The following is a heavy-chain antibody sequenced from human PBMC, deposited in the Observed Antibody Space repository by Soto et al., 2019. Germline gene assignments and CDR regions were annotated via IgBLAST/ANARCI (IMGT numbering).Heavy chain of an antibody. Sequence: EVQLVESGGGLVQPGGSLRLSCAASGFTFSSYWMSWVRQAPGKGLEWVANIKQDGSEKYYVDSVKGRFTISRDNAKNSLYLQMNSLRAEDTAVYYCARDREYSYGSVPCDYWGQGTLVTVSS. CDR2: IKQDGSEK. D-gene: IGHD5-18*01. CDR1: GFTFSSYW. CDR3: ARDREYSYGSVPCDY. V-gene: IGHV3-7*01. J-gene: IGHJ4*02.